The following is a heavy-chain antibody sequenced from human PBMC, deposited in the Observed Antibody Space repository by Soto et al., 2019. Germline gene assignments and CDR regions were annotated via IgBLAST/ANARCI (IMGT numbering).Heavy chain of an antibody. Sequence: SETLSLTCAVSGYSISSGYYWGWIRQPPGKGLEWIGSIYHSGSTYYNPSLKSRVTISVDTSKNQFSLKLSSVTAADTAVYYCAGRGRWFGELLSRSRTQGYYYGMDVWGQGTTVTVSS. CDR3: AGRGRWFGELLSRSRTQGYYYGMDV. V-gene: IGHV4-38-2*01. CDR2: IYHSGST. D-gene: IGHD3-10*01. J-gene: IGHJ6*02. CDR1: GYSISSGYY.